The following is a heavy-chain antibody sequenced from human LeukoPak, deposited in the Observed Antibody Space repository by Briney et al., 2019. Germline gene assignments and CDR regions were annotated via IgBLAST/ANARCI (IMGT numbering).Heavy chain of an antibody. CDR1: GYTFTDYY. CDR3: ARDSRDTRFDY. V-gene: IGHV1-2*02. Sequence: GASVKVSCKASGYTFTDYYIHWVRQAPGQGLEWMGWISANTGGTYSAQSFQGRVTMTRDTSISTAYMELSRLTSDDTAVYYCARDSRDTRFDYWGQGTLVTVSS. D-gene: IGHD3-3*01. CDR2: ISANTGGT. J-gene: IGHJ4*02.